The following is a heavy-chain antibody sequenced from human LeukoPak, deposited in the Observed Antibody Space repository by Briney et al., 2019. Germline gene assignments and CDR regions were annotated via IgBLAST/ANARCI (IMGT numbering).Heavy chain of an antibody. CDR3: ESSGRYYFDY. J-gene: IGHJ4*02. V-gene: IGHV3-23*01. D-gene: IGHD2-15*01. CDR1: GFTFSSYA. Sequence: GGSLRLSCAASGFTFSSYAMSWVRQAPGKGLEWVLVISGSGDSTYYADSVKGRFTISRDNSKNTLYLQMNSLRAEDTAVYYCESSGRYYFDYWGQGTLVTVSS. CDR2: ISGSGDST.